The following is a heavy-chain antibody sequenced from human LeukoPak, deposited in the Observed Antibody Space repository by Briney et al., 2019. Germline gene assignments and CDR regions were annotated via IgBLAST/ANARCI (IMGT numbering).Heavy chain of an antibody. CDR2: ISSSSSTI. V-gene: IGHV3-48*01. Sequence: GGSLRLSCAASGFTFSSYSMNWVRQAPGKGLEWVSYISSSSSTIYYADSVKGRFTISRDNAKNSLYLQMNSLRAEDTAVYYCAHRADYMDVWGKGTTVTASS. CDR3: AHRADYMDV. CDR1: GFTFSSYS. J-gene: IGHJ6*03.